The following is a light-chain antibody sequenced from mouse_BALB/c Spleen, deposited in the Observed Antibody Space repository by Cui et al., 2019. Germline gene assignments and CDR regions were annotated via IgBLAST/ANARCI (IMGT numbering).Light chain of an antibody. Sequence: DIKMTQSPSSMYGSLGERVTITCKASQDINSYLSWFQQKPGKSPKTLIYRANRLVDGVPSRFSGSGSGQDYSLTISSLEYEDMGIYYCLQYDEFPFTFGSGTKLEIK. V-gene: IGKV14-111*01. CDR2: RAN. CDR3: LQYDEFPFT. CDR1: QDINSY. J-gene: IGKJ4*01.